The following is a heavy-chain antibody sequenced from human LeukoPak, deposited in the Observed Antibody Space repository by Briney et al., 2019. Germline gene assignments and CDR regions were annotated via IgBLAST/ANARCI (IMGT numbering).Heavy chain of an antibody. V-gene: IGHV3-30-3*01. J-gene: IGHJ4*02. CDR1: GFTFSSYA. Sequence: PGGSLRLSCAASGFTFSSYAMHWVRQAPGKGLEWVAVISYDGSNKYYADSVKGRFTISRDNSKNTLYLQMNSLRAEDTAVYYCASRIGDYWGQGTLVTVSS. CDR2: ISYDGSNK. D-gene: IGHD2-15*01. CDR3: ASRIGDY.